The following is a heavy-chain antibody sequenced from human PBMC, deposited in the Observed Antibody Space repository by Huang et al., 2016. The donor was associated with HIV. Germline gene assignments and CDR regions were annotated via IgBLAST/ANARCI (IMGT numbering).Heavy chain of an antibody. CDR1: GGSFSGYY. J-gene: IGHJ3*02. CDR2: INHSGST. V-gene: IGHV4-34*01. CDR3: ARGPDYYDSSGREAFDI. Sequence: QVQLQQWGAGLLKPSETLSLTCAVYGGSFSGYYWSWIRQPPGKGLEWSGEINHSGSTNSNPSLKSRGTISVDTSKTQFSLKLNAVTAADTAVYYCARGPDYYDSSGREAFDIWGQGTMVTVSS. D-gene: IGHD3-22*01.